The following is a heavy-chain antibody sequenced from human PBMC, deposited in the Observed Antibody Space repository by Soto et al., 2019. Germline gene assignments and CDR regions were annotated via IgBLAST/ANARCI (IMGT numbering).Heavy chain of an antibody. CDR3: ARDSGYCSGGSCYSY. D-gene: IGHD2-15*01. CDR2: IKQDGSEK. Sequence: GGSLRLSCAASGFTFSSYWMSWVRQAPGKGLEWVANIKQDGSEKYYVDSVKGRFTISRDNAKNSLYLQMNSLRAEDTAVYYCARDSGYCSGGSCYSYWGQGTLVTVSS. CDR1: GFTFSSYW. J-gene: IGHJ4*02. V-gene: IGHV3-7*01.